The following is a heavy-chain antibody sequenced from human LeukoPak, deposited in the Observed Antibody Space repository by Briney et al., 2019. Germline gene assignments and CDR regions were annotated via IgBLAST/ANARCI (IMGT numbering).Heavy chain of an antibody. CDR3: SRGRSKGFLYYFEL. J-gene: IGHJ4*02. D-gene: IGHD3-3*01. V-gene: IGHV1-8*03. Sequence: SAVKVSHLPSVYTLTSYDINWVRQTTRQGREWMEWMNPNSGSTRYAHKVQGTSTITRNNSISTVYMELSGLRSEDTAVYYCSRGRSKGFLYYFELWGEGTLVSVSS. CDR1: VYTLTSYD. CDR2: MNPNSGST.